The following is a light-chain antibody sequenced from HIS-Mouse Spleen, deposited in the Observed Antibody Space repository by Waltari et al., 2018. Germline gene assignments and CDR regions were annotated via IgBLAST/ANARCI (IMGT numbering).Light chain of an antibody. J-gene: IGLJ3*02. CDR2: EGS. CDR3: CSYAGSSTWV. Sequence: QSALTQPASVSGSPGQSITISCTGTSSDVGSYNLVSWYQQQPGKAPKLMIYEGSKRPSGVSNRFSGSKSGNTAYLTISGLQAEDEADYYCCSYAGSSTWVFGGGTKLTVL. CDR1: SSDVGSYNL. V-gene: IGLV2-23*01.